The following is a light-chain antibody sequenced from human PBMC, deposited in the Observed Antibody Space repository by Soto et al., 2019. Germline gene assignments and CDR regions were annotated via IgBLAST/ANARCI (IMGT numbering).Light chain of an antibody. J-gene: IGLJ1*01. CDR3: LSKTSTISYV. Sequence: QSVLTQPASVSGSPGQSNAVSCTGTTSDVGGYNYVSWYQQHPGKVPKLLIHEVSNRPSGVSNRFSGSKSGNTASLTISGLQAEDEADYYCLSKTSTISYVFGTGTKV. V-gene: IGLV2-14*01. CDR1: TSDVGGYNY. CDR2: EVS.